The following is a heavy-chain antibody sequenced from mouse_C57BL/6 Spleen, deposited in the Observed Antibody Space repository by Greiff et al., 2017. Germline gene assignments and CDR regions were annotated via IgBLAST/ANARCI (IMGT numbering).Heavy chain of an antibody. V-gene: IGHV7-3*01. CDR1: GFTFTDYY. J-gene: IGHJ1*03. D-gene: IGHD1-1*01. CDR3: ARWDGSRGWYFDV. Sequence: EVKLVESGGGLVQPGGSLSLSCAASGFTFTDYYMSWVRQPPGKALEWLGFIRNKANGYTTEYSASVKGRFTISRDNSQSILYLQMNALGAEDSATYYCARWDGSRGWYFDVWGTGTTVTVSS. CDR2: IRNKANGYTT.